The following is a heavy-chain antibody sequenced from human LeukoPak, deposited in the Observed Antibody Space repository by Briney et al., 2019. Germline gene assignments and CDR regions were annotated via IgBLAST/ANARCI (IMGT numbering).Heavy chain of an antibody. CDR2: INPNSGGT. V-gene: IGHV1-2*02. CDR3: ARSTTGTKMSNFDY. CDR1: GYTFTSYG. Sequence: GASVKVSCKASGYTFTSYGISWVRQAPGQGLEWMGWINPNSGGTNYAQKFQGRVTMTRDTSISTAYMELSRLRSDDTAVYYCARSTTGTKMSNFDYWGQGTLVTVSS. D-gene: IGHD1-1*01. J-gene: IGHJ4*02.